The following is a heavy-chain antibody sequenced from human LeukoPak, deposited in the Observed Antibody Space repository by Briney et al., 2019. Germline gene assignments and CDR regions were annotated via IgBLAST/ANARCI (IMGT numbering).Heavy chain of an antibody. J-gene: IGHJ6*04. V-gene: IGHV3-21*01. Sequence: GGSLRLSCAASGFTFSSYSMNRVRQAPGKGLEWVSSISSSSSYIYYADSVKGRFTISRDNAKNSLYLQMNSLRAEDTAVYYCARRLKQIVVVPAAIEDYYYYGMDVWGKGTTVTVSS. CDR3: ARRLKQIVVVPAAIEDYYYYGMDV. D-gene: IGHD2-2*01. CDR1: GFTFSSYS. CDR2: ISSSSSYI.